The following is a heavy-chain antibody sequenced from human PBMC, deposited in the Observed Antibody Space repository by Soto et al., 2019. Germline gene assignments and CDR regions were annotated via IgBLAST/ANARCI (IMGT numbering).Heavy chain of an antibody. CDR1: GFTFNNYA. J-gene: IGHJ6*02. CDR3: AKSGSLDYHYMDV. D-gene: IGHD3-10*01. Sequence: PGGSLRLSCSASGFTFNNYAMNWVRQAPGKGLEWVALITHDGNIKYYRDSVKGRFIISRDNSKKTLYLHINSLRAEDTAVYRCAKSGSLDYHYMDVWGQGTTVTVSS. V-gene: IGHV3-30*18. CDR2: ITHDGNIK.